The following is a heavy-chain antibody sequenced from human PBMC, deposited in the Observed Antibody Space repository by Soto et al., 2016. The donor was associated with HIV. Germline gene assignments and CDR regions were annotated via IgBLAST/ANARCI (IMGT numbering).Heavy chain of an antibody. CDR2: INPNSGGT. J-gene: IGHJ4*02. Sequence: QVQLVQSGAEVKKPGASVKVSCKASGYTFTGYYMHWVRQAPGQGLGWMGWINPNSGGTNYAQKFQGRVTMTRDTSISTAYMELSRLRSDDTAVYYCARDGVLRYFDWLLYYWGQGTLVTVSS. CDR3: ARDGVLRYFDWLLYY. D-gene: IGHD3-9*01. V-gene: IGHV1-2*02. CDR1: GYTFTGYY.